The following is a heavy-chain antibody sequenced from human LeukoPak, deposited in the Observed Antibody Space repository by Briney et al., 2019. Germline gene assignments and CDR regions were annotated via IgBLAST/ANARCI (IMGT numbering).Heavy chain of an antibody. J-gene: IGHJ3*02. D-gene: IGHD3-22*01. CDR3: ARDQYYSDSSGYPYDI. V-gene: IGHV3-21*01. CDR2: ISGSSSHV. Sequence: GSLRLSCEASGFSFSIYNMNWVRLAPGKGLEWVSSISGSSSHVWYADSVKGRFTSSRDNAKNSLCLQMSSLRVEDTAVYYCARDQYYSDSSGYPYDIWGQGTMVTVSS. CDR1: GFSFSIYN.